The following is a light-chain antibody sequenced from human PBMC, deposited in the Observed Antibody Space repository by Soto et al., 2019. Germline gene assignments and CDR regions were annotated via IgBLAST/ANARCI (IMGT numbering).Light chain of an antibody. V-gene: IGLV1-44*01. J-gene: IGLJ2*01. CDR3: SSYTSSSIVV. CDR2: SNN. CDR1: SSNIGSNT. Sequence: QSALTQPPSASGTPGQRVTISCSGSSSNIGSNTVNWYQQLPGTAPKLLIYSNNQRPSGVPDRFSGSKSGTSASLAISGLQAEDEADYYCSSYTSSSIVVFGGGTKLTVL.